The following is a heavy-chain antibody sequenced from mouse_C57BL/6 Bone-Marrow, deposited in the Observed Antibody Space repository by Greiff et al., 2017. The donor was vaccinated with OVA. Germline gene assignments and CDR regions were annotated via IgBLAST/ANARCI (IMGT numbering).Heavy chain of an antibody. J-gene: IGHJ1*03. D-gene: IGHD1-3*01. CDR1: GFNIKDDY. CDR2: IDPENGDT. V-gene: IGHV14-4*01. CDR3: TRGILKYFDV. Sequence: EVQLMESGAELVRPGASVKLSCTASGFNIKDDYMHWVKQRPEQGLEWIGWIDPENGDTAYASKFQGKATITADTSANTAYLQLSSLTSEDTAVYYCTRGILKYFDVWGTGTTVTVSS.